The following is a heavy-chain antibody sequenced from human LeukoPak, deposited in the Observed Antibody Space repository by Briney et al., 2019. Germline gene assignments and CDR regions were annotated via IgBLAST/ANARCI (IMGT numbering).Heavy chain of an antibody. Sequence: ASVKVSCKASGGTFSSYAISWVRQAPGQGLEWMGGIIPIFGTANCTQKFQDRVTITADESTSTAYMELSSLRSEDTAVYYCARGNLPLGGRYNYWGQGTLVTVSS. CDR2: IIPIFGTA. D-gene: IGHD3-16*01. CDR1: GGTFSSYA. J-gene: IGHJ4*02. CDR3: ARGNLPLGGRYNY. V-gene: IGHV1-69*13.